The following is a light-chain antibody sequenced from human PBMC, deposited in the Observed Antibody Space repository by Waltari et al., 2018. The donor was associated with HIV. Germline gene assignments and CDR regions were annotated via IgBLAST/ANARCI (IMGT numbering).Light chain of an antibody. CDR3: AAWDDSLRGV. J-gene: IGLJ2*01. Sequence: QSVLTQPPSASGTPGQRVTISCSGSSSNLGSNTVNWYQQLPGTAPKLLIYSNNLRPSGVPDRFSGSRSGTSASLAISGLQSEDEAYYYCAAWDDSLRGVFGGGTKLTVL. CDR2: SNN. V-gene: IGLV1-44*01. CDR1: SSNLGSNT.